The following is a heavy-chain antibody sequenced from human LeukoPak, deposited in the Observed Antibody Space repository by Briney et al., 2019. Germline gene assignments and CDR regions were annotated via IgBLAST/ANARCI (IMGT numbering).Heavy chain of an antibody. J-gene: IGHJ4*02. Sequence: GGSLRLSCAASGFTFSSYSMNWVRQAPGKGLEWVSSISSSSSYIYYADSVKGRFTISRDNAKNSLYLQMNSLRAEGTAVYYCATYCGGDCYQTYYWGQGTLVTVSS. CDR2: ISSSSSYI. D-gene: IGHD2-21*02. CDR1: GFTFSSYS. CDR3: ATYCGGDCYQTYY. V-gene: IGHV3-21*01.